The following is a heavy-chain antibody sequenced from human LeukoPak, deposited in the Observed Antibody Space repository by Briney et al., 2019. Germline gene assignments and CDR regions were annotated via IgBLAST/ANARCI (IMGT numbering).Heavy chain of an antibody. V-gene: IGHV1-2*02. CDR3: ARAHKSYYYYYYMDV. CDR2: INPNSGGT. CDR1: GYIFNGHY. Sequence: ASVKVSCKASGYIFNGHYMHWVRQAPGQGLEWMGWINPNSGGTNYAQKFQGRVTMTRDTSISTAYMELSRLRSDDTAVYYCARAHKSYYYYYYMDVWGKGTTVTVSS. J-gene: IGHJ6*03.